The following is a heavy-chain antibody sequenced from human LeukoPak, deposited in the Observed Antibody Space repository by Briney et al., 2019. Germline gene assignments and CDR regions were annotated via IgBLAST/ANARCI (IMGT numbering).Heavy chain of an antibody. D-gene: IGHD3-10*01. V-gene: IGHV3-48*03. J-gene: IGHJ4*01. CDR3: ASPYGSGSLDY. CDR1: GFTFSIYE. Sequence: RGGSLRLSCAPSGFTFSIYEMNWARQAPGEGREWVLYISSSGSTIYYADSVKDRLTISRDNAKNSLYKQMNSLRAEDTAVYYCASPYGSGSLDYWGQGTLVTVSS. CDR2: ISSSGSTI.